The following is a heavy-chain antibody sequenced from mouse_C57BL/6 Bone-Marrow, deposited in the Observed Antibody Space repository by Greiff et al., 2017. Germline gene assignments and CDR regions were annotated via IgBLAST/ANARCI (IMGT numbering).Heavy chain of an antibody. J-gene: IGHJ1*03. Sequence: VQLQESGAELARPGASVKLSCKASGYTFTSYGISWVKQRTGQGLEWIGEIYPRSGNTYYNEKFKGKATLTADKSSSTAYMELRSLTSEDSAVYFCVYYYGSSSYWYFDVWGTGTTVTVSS. D-gene: IGHD1-1*01. CDR1: GYTFTSYG. V-gene: IGHV1-81*01. CDR2: IYPRSGNT. CDR3: VYYYGSSSYWYFDV.